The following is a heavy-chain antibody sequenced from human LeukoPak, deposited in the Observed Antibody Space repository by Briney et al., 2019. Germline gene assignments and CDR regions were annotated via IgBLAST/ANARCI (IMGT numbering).Heavy chain of an antibody. CDR2: IYYSGST. CDR1: GGSISISSYY. Sequence: PSQTLSLTCTVSGGSISISSYYWNWIRQPPGKGLEWIGYIYYSGSTYYNPSLKSRVTISVDTSKNQFSLKLSSVTAADTAVYYCARLFAVVTRFFDYWGQGTLVTVSS. D-gene: IGHD3-3*01. J-gene: IGHJ4*02. CDR3: ARLFAVVTRFFDY. V-gene: IGHV4-39*01.